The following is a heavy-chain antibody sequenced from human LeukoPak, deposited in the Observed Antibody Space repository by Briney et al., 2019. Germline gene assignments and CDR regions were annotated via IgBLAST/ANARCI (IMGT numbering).Heavy chain of an antibody. CDR2: ISAYNGNT. CDR1: GYSFTFYG. CDR3: ARDQVSMVRGVPDY. J-gene: IGHJ4*02. D-gene: IGHD3-10*01. V-gene: IGHV1-18*04. Sequence: ASVTVSCKASGYSFTFYGISWVRQPPGQGLEWMGWISAYNGNTNYAQKLQGRVTMTTDTSTSTAYMELRSLRSDDTAVYYCARDQVSMVRGVPDYWGQGTLVTVSS.